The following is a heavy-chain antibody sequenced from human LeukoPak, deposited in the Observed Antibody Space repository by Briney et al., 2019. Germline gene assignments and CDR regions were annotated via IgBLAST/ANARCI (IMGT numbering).Heavy chain of an antibody. D-gene: IGHD3-3*01. V-gene: IGHV1-69*13. CDR1: GGTFSSYA. CDR2: IIPIFGTA. CDR3: ARDGGGDFWSGYYGD. J-gene: IGHJ4*02. Sequence: GASVKVSCKASGGTFSSYAISWVRQAPGQGLEWMGGIIPIFGTANYAQKFQGRVTITADESTSTVYMELSSLRSEDTAVYYCARDGGGDFWSGYYGDWGQGTLVTVSS.